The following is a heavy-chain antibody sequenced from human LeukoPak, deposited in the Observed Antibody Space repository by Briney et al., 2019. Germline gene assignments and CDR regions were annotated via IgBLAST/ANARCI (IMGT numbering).Heavy chain of an antibody. D-gene: IGHD1-26*01. J-gene: IGHJ4*02. Sequence: PSETLSLTCTVSGGSISSSSYYWGWIRQPPGKGLEWIGSIYYSGSTYYNPSPKSRVTISVDTSKNQFSLRLSSVTAADTAVYYCARWDSGSYSGYFDYWGQGTLVTVSS. CDR1: GGSISSSSYY. CDR3: ARWDSGSYSGYFDY. V-gene: IGHV4-39*01. CDR2: IYYSGST.